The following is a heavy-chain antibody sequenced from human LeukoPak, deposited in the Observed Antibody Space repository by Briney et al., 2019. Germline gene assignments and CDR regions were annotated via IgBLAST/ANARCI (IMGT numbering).Heavy chain of an antibody. J-gene: IGHJ5*02. Sequence: SETLSLTSTVSGGSISSYYWSWIRQPPGKGLEWIGYIYYSGSTNYNPSLKSRVTISVDTSKNQFSLKLSSVTAADTAVYYCARRAGNNWFDPWGQGTLVTVSS. V-gene: IGHV4-59*01. CDR3: ARRAGNNWFDP. D-gene: IGHD1-1*01. CDR2: IYYSGST. CDR1: GGSISSYY.